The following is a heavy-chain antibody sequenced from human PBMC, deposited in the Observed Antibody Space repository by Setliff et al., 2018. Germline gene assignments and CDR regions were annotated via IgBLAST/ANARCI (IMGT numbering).Heavy chain of an antibody. J-gene: IGHJ4*02. D-gene: IGHD2-8*01. V-gene: IGHV3-23*01. CDR1: GFTFSNNA. CDR2: ISDSGDTT. CDR3: AKDRVNDGVWDFDS. Sequence: GGSLRLSCVASGFTFSNNAMNWVRQAPGGGLEWVSGISDSGDTTIYADSVKGRFTISRDNSKSSVFLHINSVTAEDTAIYYCAKDRVNDGVWDFDSWGPGILVTVSS.